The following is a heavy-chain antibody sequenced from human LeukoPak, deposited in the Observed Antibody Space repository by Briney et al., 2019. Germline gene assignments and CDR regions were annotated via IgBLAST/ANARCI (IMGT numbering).Heavy chain of an antibody. D-gene: IGHD4-17*01. Sequence: ASVKVSCKASGYTFTSYAMNWVRQAPGQGLEWMGWINTNTGNPTYAQGFTGRFVFSLDTSVSTAYLQISSLKAEDTAVYYCARTGEQTTVTTDYYYYYYMDVWGKGTTVTVSS. CDR2: INTNTGNP. V-gene: IGHV7-4-1*02. CDR1: GYTFTSYA. CDR3: ARTGEQTTVTTDYYYYYYMDV. J-gene: IGHJ6*03.